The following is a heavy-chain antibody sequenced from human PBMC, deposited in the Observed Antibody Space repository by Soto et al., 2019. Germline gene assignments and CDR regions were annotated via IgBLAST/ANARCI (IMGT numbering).Heavy chain of an antibody. V-gene: IGHV4-31*03. J-gene: IGHJ4*02. CDR3: AAGAYCHLVRLGC. CDR1: GGSISSGGYY. CDR2: VYYSGST. D-gene: IGHD2-8*02. Sequence: QVQLQESGPGLVKPSQTLSLTCPVSGGSISSGGYYWSWFRQHPGKGREWIGYVYYSGSTYYNPSLKSRVSILVDTAQNQFYLKRSSVPADYLAVDYCAAGAYCHLVRLGCWGQWTL.